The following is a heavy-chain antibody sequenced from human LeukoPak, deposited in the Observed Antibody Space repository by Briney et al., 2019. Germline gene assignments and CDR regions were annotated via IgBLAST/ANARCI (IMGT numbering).Heavy chain of an antibody. D-gene: IGHD2-2*01. CDR3: AKLAGYCSSTSCAPTFDY. Sequence: PGGSLRLSCAASGFTFSSYAMSWVRQAPGKGLEWVSAISGSGGSTYYADSVKGRFTISRDNSKNTLYLQMNSLRAEDTAVYYCAKLAGYCSSTSCAPTFDYWGQGTLVTVSS. CDR1: GFTFSSYA. V-gene: IGHV3-23*01. J-gene: IGHJ4*02. CDR2: ISGSGGST.